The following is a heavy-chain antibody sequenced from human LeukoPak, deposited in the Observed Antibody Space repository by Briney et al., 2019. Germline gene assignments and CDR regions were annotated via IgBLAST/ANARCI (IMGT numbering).Heavy chain of an antibody. CDR1: GFTFSSYA. V-gene: IGHV3-23*01. D-gene: IGHD3-3*01. Sequence: QTGGSLRLSCAASGFTFSSYAMSWVRQAPGKGLEWVSATSGSGGSTYYADSVKGRFTISRDNSKNTLYLQMNSLRAEDTAVYHCAKDSVTKYDFWSGPTYFVDYWGQGTLVTVSS. J-gene: IGHJ4*02. CDR2: TSGSGGST. CDR3: AKDSVTKYDFWSGPTYFVDY.